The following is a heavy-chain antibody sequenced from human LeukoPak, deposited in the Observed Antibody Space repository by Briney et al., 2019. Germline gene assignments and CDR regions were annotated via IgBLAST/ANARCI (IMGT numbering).Heavy chain of an antibody. CDR3: ARARSRLFYYVLCKAPSTPVEY. J-gene: IGHJ4*02. CDR2: ISAYNGNT. D-gene: IGHD3-10*02. Sequence: GASVKASCKASGYTFTSYGISWVRQAPGQGLEWMGWISAYNGNTNYAQKLQGRVTMTTDTSRSTAYIELRRVRSDDTAVYYCARARSRLFYYVLCKAPSTPVEYWGQGTLVTVSS. V-gene: IGHV1-18*01. CDR1: GYTFTSYG.